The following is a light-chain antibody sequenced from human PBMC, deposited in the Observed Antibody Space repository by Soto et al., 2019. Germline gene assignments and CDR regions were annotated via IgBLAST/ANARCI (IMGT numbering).Light chain of an antibody. CDR1: QSVSSSY. Sequence: EILLTQSPGTLSLSPGERATLSCGASQSVSSSYLAWYQQKPGQAPRLLISGASSRATGIPERFSGSGYGTDLTLTISRMEHEDFEVYLCQQRGSSTWTFGQGTKVDIK. J-gene: IGKJ1*01. CDR3: QQRGSSTWT. V-gene: IGKV3-20*01. CDR2: GAS.